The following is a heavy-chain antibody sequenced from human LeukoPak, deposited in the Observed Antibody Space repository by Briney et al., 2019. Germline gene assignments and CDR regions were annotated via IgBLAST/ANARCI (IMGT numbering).Heavy chain of an antibody. D-gene: IGHD6-13*01. Sequence: GGSLRLSCEGSGFTFSNYAMTWVRQAPGKGLEWVSGISYSGDNTYYADSVKGRFTISRDNSKNTLYLQMNSLRAEDTAVYYCASHSSSWTLGDYWGQGVLVTVSS. J-gene: IGHJ4*02. CDR1: GFTFSNYA. CDR2: ISYSGDNT. V-gene: IGHV3-23*01. CDR3: ASHSSSWTLGDY.